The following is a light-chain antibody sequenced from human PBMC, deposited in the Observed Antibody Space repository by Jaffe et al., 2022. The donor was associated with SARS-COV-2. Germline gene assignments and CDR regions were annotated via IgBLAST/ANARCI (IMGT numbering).Light chain of an antibody. CDR3: QQYDSLPFT. CDR2: EAS. Sequence: DTQMTQSPASLSASAGDRVTITCRASQDIRHFLNWYQQKPGKAPKFLIYEASNLETGVSSRFSGSGSGTNFTLTINNLQPEDIATYYCQQYDSLPFTFGPGTTVDLK. J-gene: IGKJ3*01. CDR1: QDIRHF. V-gene: IGKV1-33*01.